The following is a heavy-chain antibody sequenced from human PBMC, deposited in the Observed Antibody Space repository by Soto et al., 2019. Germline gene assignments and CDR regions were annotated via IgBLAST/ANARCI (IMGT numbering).Heavy chain of an antibody. J-gene: IGHJ2*01. Sequence: QVQLVQSGAEVKKPGSSVKVSCKTSGGTLSTFGFSWVRQAPGQGLEWMGGIVPVLGSADYPQKFQGRVTITADTSINTVYMELSSLRSEDTAVYYCATGDYYDNRGYHENGGYFDLWGRGSLVTVSS. V-gene: IGHV1-69*06. CDR1: GGTLSTFG. CDR2: IVPVLGSA. D-gene: IGHD3-22*01. CDR3: ATGDYYDNRGYHENGGYFDL.